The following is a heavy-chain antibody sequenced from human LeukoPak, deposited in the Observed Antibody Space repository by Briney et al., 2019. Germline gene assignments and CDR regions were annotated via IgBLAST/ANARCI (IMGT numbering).Heavy chain of an antibody. J-gene: IGHJ6*02. CDR3: AREWELNTQTDGMDV. CDR2: INPNNGGT. V-gene: IGHV1-2*02. Sequence: ASVKVSCKASGYTFIDYQMHWLRQAPGQGLEWMGWINPNNGGTNYAQKFQGRVTMTRDTSIRTAYMEVSSLRSDDTAVYYCAREWELNTQTDGMDVWGQGTSVTVYS. D-gene: IGHD1-26*01. CDR1: GYTFIDYQ.